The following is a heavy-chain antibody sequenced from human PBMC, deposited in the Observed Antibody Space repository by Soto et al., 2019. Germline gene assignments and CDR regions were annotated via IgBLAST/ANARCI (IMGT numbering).Heavy chain of an antibody. J-gene: IGHJ5*02. V-gene: IGHV3-64D*06. Sequence: GGSLRLSCSASGFTFSSYAMHWVRQAPGKGLDYVSAISSNGGSTYYADSVKGRFTISRDNSKNTLYLQMSSLRAEDTAVYYCVKDLRGSGSYKDWFDPWGQGTLVTVSS. D-gene: IGHD3-10*01. CDR1: GFTFSSYA. CDR2: ISSNGGST. CDR3: VKDLRGSGSYKDWFDP.